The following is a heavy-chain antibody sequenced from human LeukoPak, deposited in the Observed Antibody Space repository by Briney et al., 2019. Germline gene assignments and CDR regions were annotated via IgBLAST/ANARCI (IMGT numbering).Heavy chain of an antibody. V-gene: IGHV4-59*01. CDR2: IYYSGST. Sequence: SETLSLTXTVSGGSISSYYWSWIRQPPGKGLEWMGYIYYSGSTNYNPSLKSRVTISVDTSKNQFSLKLSSVTAADTAVYYFARSPAGVRGVIGWFDPWGQGTLVTVSS. D-gene: IGHD3-10*01. CDR1: GGSISSYY. CDR3: ARSPAGVRGVIGWFDP. J-gene: IGHJ5*02.